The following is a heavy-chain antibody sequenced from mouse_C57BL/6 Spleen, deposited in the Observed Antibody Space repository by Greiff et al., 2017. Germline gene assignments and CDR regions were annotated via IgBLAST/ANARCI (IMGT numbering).Heavy chain of an antibody. V-gene: IGHV5-17*01. D-gene: IGHD1-1*01. CDR2: ISSGSSTI. Sequence: EVKLVESGGGLVKPGGSLKLSCAASGFTFSDYGMHWVRQAPEKGLEWVAYISSGSSTIYYADTVKGRFTISRDNAKNTLFLQMTSLRSEDTAMYYCARRPDYGIYWYFDVWGTGTTVTVSS. CDR1: GFTFSDYG. J-gene: IGHJ1*03. CDR3: ARRPDYGIYWYFDV.